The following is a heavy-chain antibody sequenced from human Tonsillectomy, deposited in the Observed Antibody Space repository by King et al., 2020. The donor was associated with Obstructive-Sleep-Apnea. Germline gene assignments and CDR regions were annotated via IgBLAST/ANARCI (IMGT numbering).Heavy chain of an antibody. CDR2: ISGSAGNT. D-gene: IGHD6-19*01. Sequence: VQLVESGGGLVQPGGSLRLSCAASGFTFSSYVMSWVRQAPGKGLEWVSAISGSAGNTYYADSVKGRFTISRDNSKNTLYLQMNSLRAEDTAVYHCAKESAAGNGWYEIDYWGQGTLVTVSS. CDR1: GFTFSSYV. V-gene: IGHV3-23*04. CDR3: AKESAAGNGWYEIDY. J-gene: IGHJ4*02.